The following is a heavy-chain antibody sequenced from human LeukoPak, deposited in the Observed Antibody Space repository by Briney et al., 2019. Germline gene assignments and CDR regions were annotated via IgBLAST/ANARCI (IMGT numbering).Heavy chain of an antibody. V-gene: IGHV1-18*01. J-gene: IGHJ4*02. CDR3: AREHIVVVTAISTLDY. Sequence: VSVKVSCKASGYTFTSYGISWVRQAPGQGLEWMGWISAYNGNTNYAQKLRGRVTMTTDTPTSTAYMELRSLRSDDTAVYYCAREHIVVVTAISTLDYWGQGTLVTVSS. CDR2: ISAYNGNT. D-gene: IGHD2-21*02. CDR1: GYTFTSYG.